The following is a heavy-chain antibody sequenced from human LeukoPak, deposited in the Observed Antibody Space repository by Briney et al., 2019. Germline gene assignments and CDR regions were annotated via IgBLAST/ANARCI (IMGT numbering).Heavy chain of an antibody. V-gene: IGHV1-69*13. CDR3: AREWGVAGTMVRGVIDYYYYGMDA. CDR2: IIPIFGTA. D-gene: IGHD3-10*01. J-gene: IGHJ6*02. Sequence: SVKVSCKASGGTFSSYAISWVRQAPGQGLEWMGGIIPIFGTANYAQKFQGRVTITADESTSTAYMELSSLRSEDTAVYYCAREWGVAGTMVRGVIDYYYYGMDAWGQGTTVTVSS. CDR1: GGTFSSYA.